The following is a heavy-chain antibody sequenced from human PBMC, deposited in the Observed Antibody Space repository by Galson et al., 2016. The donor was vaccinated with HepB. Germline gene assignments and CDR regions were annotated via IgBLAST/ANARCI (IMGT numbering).Heavy chain of an antibody. J-gene: IGHJ4*02. V-gene: IGHV3-48*02. CDR2: ISSSSSTI. CDR3: AREIPSRGKSDY. Sequence: SLRLSCAASGFTLSNSAMSWVRQAPGKGLEWVSYISSSSSTIYYADSVKGRFTISRDNAKNSLYLQMNSLRDEDTAVYYCAREIPSRGKSDYWGQGTLVTGSS. CDR1: GFTLSNSA. D-gene: IGHD3-10*01.